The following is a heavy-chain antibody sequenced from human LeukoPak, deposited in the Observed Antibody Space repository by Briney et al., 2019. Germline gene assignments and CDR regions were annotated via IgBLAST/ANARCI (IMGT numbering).Heavy chain of an antibody. J-gene: IGHJ5*02. CDR3: ARDRGSSSSLYNWFDP. D-gene: IGHD6-13*01. Sequence: ASVKVSCKASGYTFTGYYMHWVRQAPGQGLEWMGWINPNSGGTNYAQKFQGRVTMTRDTSISTAYMELSRLRSDDTAVYYCARDRGSSSSLYNWFDPWGQGTLVTVSS. V-gene: IGHV1-2*02. CDR2: INPNSGGT. CDR1: GYTFTGYY.